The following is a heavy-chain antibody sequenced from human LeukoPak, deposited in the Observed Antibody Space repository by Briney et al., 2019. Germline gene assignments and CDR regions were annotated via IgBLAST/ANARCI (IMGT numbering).Heavy chain of an antibody. CDR1: GYTFTGYY. CDR2: INPNSGGT. J-gene: IGHJ4*02. Sequence: GASVKVSCKASGYTFTGYYMHWVRQAPGQGLEWMGWINPNSGGTNYAQKFQGWVTMTRDTSISTAYMELSRLRSDDTAVYYCARSHNRYSYGYFSYWGQGTLVTVSS. V-gene: IGHV1-2*04. D-gene: IGHD5-18*01. CDR3: ARSHNRYSYGYFSY.